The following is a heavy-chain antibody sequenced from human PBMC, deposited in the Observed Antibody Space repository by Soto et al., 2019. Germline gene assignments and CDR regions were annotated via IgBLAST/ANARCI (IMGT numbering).Heavy chain of an antibody. CDR3: ARDTQSHDYFWGSYRPDAFDI. J-gene: IGHJ3*02. V-gene: IGHV1-2*04. Sequence: ASVKVSCKASGYTFTGYYMHWVRQAPGQGLEWMGWINPNSGGTNYAQKFQGWVTMTRDTSISTAYMELSRLRSDDTAVYYCARDTQSHDYFWGSYRPDAFDIWGQGTIVIVSS. CDR1: GYTFTGYY. CDR2: INPNSGGT. D-gene: IGHD3-16*02.